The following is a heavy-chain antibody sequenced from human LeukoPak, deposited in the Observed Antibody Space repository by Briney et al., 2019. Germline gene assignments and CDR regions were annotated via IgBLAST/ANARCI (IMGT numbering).Heavy chain of an antibody. D-gene: IGHD6-19*01. CDR2: IHSDGRTT. J-gene: IGHJ4*02. Sequence: GGSLRLSCAASGFTFGSYWMHWVRQAPGKGLVWVSLIHSDGRTTNYADSVKGRFTISRDNAKNTLFLQMNSLRADDTAVYYCARGRGWNLDYWGQGTLVTVSS. CDR1: GFTFGSYW. CDR3: ARGRGWNLDY. V-gene: IGHV3-74*01.